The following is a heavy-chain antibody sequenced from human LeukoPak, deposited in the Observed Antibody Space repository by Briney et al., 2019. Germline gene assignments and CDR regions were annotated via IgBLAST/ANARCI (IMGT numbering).Heavy chain of an antibody. J-gene: IGHJ4*02. D-gene: IGHD3-22*01. Sequence: GESLKISCKGSGYSFTSYWIGWVRQTPGKGPEWMGIIYPGDSDTRYSPSFQGQVTISADKSISTAYLQWSSLKASDTAMYYCARRQDSSGYYYGYWGQGTLVTVSS. CDR2: IYPGDSDT. CDR1: GYSFTSYW. V-gene: IGHV5-51*01. CDR3: ARRQDSSGYYYGY.